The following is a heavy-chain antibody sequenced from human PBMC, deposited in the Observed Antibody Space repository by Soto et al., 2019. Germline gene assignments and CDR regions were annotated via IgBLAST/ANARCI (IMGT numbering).Heavy chain of an antibody. CDR2: IYYSGST. D-gene: IGHD6-13*01. V-gene: IGHV4-31*03. CDR1: GGSISSGGYY. CDR3: AEGTLLRGLIAGAGNSFDY. J-gene: IGHJ4*02. Sequence: QVQLQESGPGLVKPSQTLSLTCTVSGGSISSGGYYWSWIRQHPGKGLEWIGYIYYSGSTYYNPSLKSRVYLFVEPSKNPFFLKLKSFTGADTAVYYFAEGTLLRGLIAGAGNSFDYWGQGTLVTLS.